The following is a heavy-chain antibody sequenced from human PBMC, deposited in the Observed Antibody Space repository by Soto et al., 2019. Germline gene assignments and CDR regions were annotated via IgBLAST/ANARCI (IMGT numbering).Heavy chain of an antibody. CDR2: INHSGRT. CDR3: ARGRRCSGGSCYSSRGPVDY. V-gene: IGHV4-34*01. D-gene: IGHD2-15*01. J-gene: IGHJ4*02. Sequence: SETLSLTCAVYCGSFSGFYWTWIRQPPGKGLEWIGEINHSGRTNYNCSLKSRVTMSLDTSKNQFSLKLRSVTAADTAVYYCARGRRCSGGSCYSSRGPVDYWGQGILFTVSS. CDR1: CGSFSGFY.